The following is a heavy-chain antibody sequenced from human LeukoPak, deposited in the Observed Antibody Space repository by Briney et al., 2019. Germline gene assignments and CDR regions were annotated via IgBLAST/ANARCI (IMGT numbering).Heavy chain of an antibody. CDR1: GFTFSDYY. CDR2: ISSSGSTI. V-gene: IGHV3-11*01. CDR3: ARDIRVVRGVSLSYYYGMDV. Sequence: PGGSLRLSCAASGFTFSDYYMSWIRQAPGKGLEWVSHISSSGSTIYYADSVKGRFTISRDNAKNSLYLQMNSLRAEDTAVYYCARDIRVVRGVSLSYYYGMDVWGQGTTVTVSS. J-gene: IGHJ6*02. D-gene: IGHD3-10*01.